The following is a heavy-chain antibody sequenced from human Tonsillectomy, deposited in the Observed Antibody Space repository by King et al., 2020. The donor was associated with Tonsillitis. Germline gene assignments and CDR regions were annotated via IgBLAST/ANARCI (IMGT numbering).Heavy chain of an antibody. CDR1: GYTFTSYG. Sequence: QVQLVESGAEVKKPGASGKVSCKASGYTFTSYGINWVRQAPGQGLEWMGWISGYNGNTNYAQKLQGRVTMTTDTSTSTAYMELRSLRSDDTAGYYCAREGVGCTGGSCYSGYFHHWGQGTLVTVSS. J-gene: IGHJ1*01. V-gene: IGHV1-18*01. D-gene: IGHD2-15*01. CDR2: ISGYNGNT. CDR3: AREGVGCTGGSCYSGYFHH.